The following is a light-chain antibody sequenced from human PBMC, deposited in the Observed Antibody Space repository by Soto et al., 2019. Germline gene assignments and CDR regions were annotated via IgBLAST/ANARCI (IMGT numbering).Light chain of an antibody. CDR1: SSNIGRNS. CDR2: GNN. Sequence: QSVLTQAPSVSGTPGQRVTITCSGSSSNIGRNSVNWYQHLPGTAPKLLTHGNNHRPSGVPDRFSGSKSGTSASLAISGLQPEDEADYYCCSYTDGSSLLFGGGTKVTVL. CDR3: CSYTDGSSLL. J-gene: IGLJ3*02. V-gene: IGLV1-44*01.